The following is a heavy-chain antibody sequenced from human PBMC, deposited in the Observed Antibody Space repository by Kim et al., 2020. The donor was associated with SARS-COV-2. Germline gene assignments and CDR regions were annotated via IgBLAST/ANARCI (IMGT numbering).Heavy chain of an antibody. CDR2: VNKDGSDI. CDR1: GFTFSDYW. V-gene: IGHV3-7*01. J-gene: IGHJ4*02. D-gene: IGHD2-8*01. CDR3: ANLYRDY. Sequence: GGYLRLSCVASGFTFSDYWINWVRQAPGKGLEWLAIVNKDGSDIYYVDSVKGRITISRDNAKNSLYLQMNSLRAEDTAVYYCANLYRDYWGQGTLVTVSS.